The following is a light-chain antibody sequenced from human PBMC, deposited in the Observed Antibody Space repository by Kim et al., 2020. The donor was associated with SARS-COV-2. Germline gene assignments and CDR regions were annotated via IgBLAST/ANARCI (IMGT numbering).Light chain of an antibody. J-gene: IGLJ2*01. CDR1: HSGSKS. CDR3: QVWDSDSDHGV. V-gene: IGLV3-21*03. Sequence: APRRMAWITWGGDHSGSKSVRVCQQKLGKAAVWVVYNDSDRPSGIPVRFSGSNFGDTATLTISRVAAGDEADYYCQVWDSDSDHGVFGGGTQLTVL. CDR2: NDS.